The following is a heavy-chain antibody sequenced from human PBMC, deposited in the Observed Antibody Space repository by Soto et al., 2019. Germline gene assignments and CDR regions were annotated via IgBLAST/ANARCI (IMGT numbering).Heavy chain of an antibody. D-gene: IGHD6-13*01. J-gene: IGHJ4*02. CDR2: ISTYSGKP. CDR1: GYTFTSDG. V-gene: IGHV1-18*04. CDR3: ARRGQQLALDF. Sequence: QVQLVQSGAEVKKPGASVKVSCKASGYTFTSDGLIWVRQAPGQGLEWMGWISTYSGKPNYAQKFQGRVTMTTDTSTSTAYMELRSLRSDDTAVYYCARRGQQLALDFWGQRTLVIVSS.